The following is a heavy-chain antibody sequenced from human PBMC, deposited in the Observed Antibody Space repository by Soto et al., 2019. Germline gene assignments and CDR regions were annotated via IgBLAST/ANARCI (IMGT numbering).Heavy chain of an antibody. J-gene: IGHJ6*02. D-gene: IGHD3-10*01. CDR2: MNPNSGNT. Sequence: QVQLVQSGAEVKKPGASVKVSCKASGYTFTSYDINWVRQATGQGLEWMGWMNPNSGNTGYAQKFQGRVTMTRNTSISTAYVDLGSLRSEDTAVYYCARGYYGSGSYYYYGMDVWGQGTTVTVSS. CDR1: GYTFTSYD. V-gene: IGHV1-8*01. CDR3: ARGYYGSGSYYYYGMDV.